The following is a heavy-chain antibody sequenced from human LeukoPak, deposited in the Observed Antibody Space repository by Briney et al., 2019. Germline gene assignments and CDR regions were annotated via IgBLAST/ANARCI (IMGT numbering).Heavy chain of an antibody. CDR2: IYSSGAT. D-gene: IGHD3-3*01. V-gene: IGHV3-53*01. CDR1: GFTVSSNY. J-gene: IGHJ5*02. Sequence: PGGSLRLSCAASGFTVSSNYMSWVRQAPGKGLEWVSVIYSSGATYYADSVKGRFTISRDNSKNTLYLQMNSLRAEDTAVYYCARDNRITIFGVVTENWFDPWGQGTLVTVSS. CDR3: ARDNRITIFGVVTENWFDP.